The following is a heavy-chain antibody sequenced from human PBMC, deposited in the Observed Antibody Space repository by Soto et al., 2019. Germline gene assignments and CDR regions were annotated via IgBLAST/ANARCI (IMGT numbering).Heavy chain of an antibody. CDR2: ISAYNGNT. Sequence: ASVKVSCKASGYTFTSYGISWVRQAPGQGLEWMGWISAYNGNTNYAQKLQGRVTMTTDTSTSTAYMELRSLRSDDTAVYYCARARSDYYDSSGFINWGQGTLVTVSS. CDR3: ARARSDYYDSSGFIN. D-gene: IGHD3-22*01. V-gene: IGHV1-18*01. J-gene: IGHJ4*02. CDR1: GYTFTSYG.